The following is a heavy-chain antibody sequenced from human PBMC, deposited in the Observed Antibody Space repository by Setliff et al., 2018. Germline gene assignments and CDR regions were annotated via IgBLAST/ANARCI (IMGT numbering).Heavy chain of an antibody. CDR1: GGSISPYF. CDR2: IYHNGNT. D-gene: IGHD5-18*01. J-gene: IGHJ6*02. V-gene: IGHV4-59*01. CDR3: VRDRTAYSYGLDV. Sequence: SETLSLTCTVSGGSISPYFWSWIRQPPGKGLEWIGYIYHNGNTNFNPSLKTRVNMSVDTSKNQFALNLRSVTAADTAVYYCVRDRTAYSYGLDVWGQGTTVTVSS.